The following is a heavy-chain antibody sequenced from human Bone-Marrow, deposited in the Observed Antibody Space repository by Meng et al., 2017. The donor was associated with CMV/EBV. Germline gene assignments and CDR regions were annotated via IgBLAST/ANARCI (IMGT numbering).Heavy chain of an antibody. CDR2: INWNGGST. Sequence: GESLKISCAASGFTFDDYGMSWVRQAPGKGLEWVSGINWNGGSTGYADSVKGRFTISRDNAKNSLYLQMNSLRAEDTALYHCARGYCRGGSCYEMDVWGQGTTVTVSS. D-gene: IGHD2-15*01. CDR1: GFTFDDYG. V-gene: IGHV3-20*01. J-gene: IGHJ6*02. CDR3: ARGYCRGGSCYEMDV.